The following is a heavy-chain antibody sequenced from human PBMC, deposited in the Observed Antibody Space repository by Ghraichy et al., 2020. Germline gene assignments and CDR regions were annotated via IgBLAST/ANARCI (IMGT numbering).Heavy chain of an antibody. D-gene: IGHD3-22*01. V-gene: IGHV4-39*01. CDR2: IYYSGST. CDR3: VSLTYDSNYGWYFDL. J-gene: IGHJ2*01. CDR1: GGSISSN. Sequence: SETLSLTCTVSGGSISSNWGWIRQPPGKGLEWIGSIYYSGSTYYNPSLKSRVTISVDTSKNQFSLKLSSVTAADTAVYYCVSLTYDSNYGWYFDLWGRGTLVTVSS.